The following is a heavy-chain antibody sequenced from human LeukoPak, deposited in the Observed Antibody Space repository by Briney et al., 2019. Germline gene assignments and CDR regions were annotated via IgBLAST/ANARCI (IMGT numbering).Heavy chain of an antibody. D-gene: IGHD6-19*01. Sequence: PGGSLRLSRAASGFTLSSYAMSWVRQAPGKGLEWVSAISGSGGSTYYADSVKGRFTISRDNSKNTLYLQMNSLRAEDTAVYYCAKAQPYSSGWYYWGQGTLVTVSS. V-gene: IGHV3-23*01. CDR1: GFTLSSYA. CDR3: AKAQPYSSGWYY. CDR2: ISGSGGST. J-gene: IGHJ4*02.